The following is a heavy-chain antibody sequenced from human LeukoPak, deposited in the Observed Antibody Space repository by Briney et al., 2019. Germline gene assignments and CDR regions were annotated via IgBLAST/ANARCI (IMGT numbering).Heavy chain of an antibody. CDR1: GFTFSSYE. Sequence: PGGSLRLSCAASGFTFSSYEMNWVRQAPGKGLEWVSYISSSGSTIYYADSVKGRFTISRDNAKNSLYLQMNSLRAEDTAVYYCARDPRYCSGGSCYSYFDYWGQGTLVTVSS. CDR3: ARDPRYCSGGSCYSYFDY. D-gene: IGHD2-15*01. J-gene: IGHJ4*02. V-gene: IGHV3-48*03. CDR2: ISSSGSTI.